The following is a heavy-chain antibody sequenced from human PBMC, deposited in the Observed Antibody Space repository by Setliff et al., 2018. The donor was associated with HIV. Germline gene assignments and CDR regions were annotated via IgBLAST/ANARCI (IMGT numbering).Heavy chain of an antibody. Sequence: ASVKVSCKVSGYSLTELSMHWVRQVPGKGLEWMGGFDPLKGKMVYAQAFRGRVTLTEVKSTETVYMELHRLGSDDTAVYYCTSFIWALDYFDYWGQGALVTVSS. D-gene: IGHD7-27*01. V-gene: IGHV1-24*01. CDR3: TSFIWALDYFDY. CDR2: FDPLKGKM. CDR1: GYSLTELS. J-gene: IGHJ4*02.